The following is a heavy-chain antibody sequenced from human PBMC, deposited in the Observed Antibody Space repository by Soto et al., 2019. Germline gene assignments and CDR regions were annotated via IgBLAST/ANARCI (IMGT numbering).Heavy chain of an antibody. CDR3: ARLIGNSWLDS. D-gene: IGHD2-8*01. CDR1: GFTFTSSA. CDR2: IVVGSGNT. Sequence: SVKVSCKASGFTFTSSAMHWVRQARGQRLEWIGWIVVGSGNTNYAQKFQERVTITRDMSTSTAYMQLNSVTPDDTAVYYCARLIGNSWLDSWGQGTLVTVSS. J-gene: IGHJ5*01. V-gene: IGHV1-58*02.